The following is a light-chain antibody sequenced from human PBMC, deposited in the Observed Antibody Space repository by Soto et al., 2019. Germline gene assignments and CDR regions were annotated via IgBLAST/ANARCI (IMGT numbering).Light chain of an antibody. V-gene: IGKV1-9*01. CDR2: GAS. J-gene: IGKJ3*01. CDR3: QQLNNYSRT. CDR1: QDISNY. Sequence: DIQMTQSPSSLSASVGDRVTITCQASQDISNYLNWYQQKPGKAPNLLIYGASTLQSGVPSRFSGSGSGTDFTLTIDSLQPEDVATYYCQQLNNYSRTFGPGTKVDIK.